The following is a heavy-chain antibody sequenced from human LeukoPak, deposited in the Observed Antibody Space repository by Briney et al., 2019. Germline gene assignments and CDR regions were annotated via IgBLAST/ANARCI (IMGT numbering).Heavy chain of an antibody. CDR2: IRNKVNSYTT. CDR3: AGGDDVLAIPFDD. V-gene: IGHV3-72*01. J-gene: IGHJ4*02. Sequence: GGSLRLSCAASGFNFSGHYMDWVRQAPGKGLEWVGRIRNKVNSYTTEYAASVKGRFTISRDDSKNSLYLQMNSLKTEDTAVYYCAGGDDVLAIPFDDWGQGTLVTVSS. CDR1: GFNFSGHY. D-gene: IGHD3-16*01.